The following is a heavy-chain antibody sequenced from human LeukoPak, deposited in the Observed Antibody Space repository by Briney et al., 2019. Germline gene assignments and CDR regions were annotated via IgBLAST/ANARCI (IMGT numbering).Heavy chain of an antibody. CDR1: GFTFSSYA. CDR3: ANMNIAVAGTEGDYFDY. Sequence: PGGSLRLSCAASGFTFSSYAMSWVRQAPGKGLEWVSAISGSGGSTYYADSVKGRFTISRDNSKNTLYLQMNSLRAEDTAVYYCANMNIAVAGTEGDYFDYWGQGTLVTVSS. D-gene: IGHD6-19*01. J-gene: IGHJ4*02. V-gene: IGHV3-23*01. CDR2: ISGSGGST.